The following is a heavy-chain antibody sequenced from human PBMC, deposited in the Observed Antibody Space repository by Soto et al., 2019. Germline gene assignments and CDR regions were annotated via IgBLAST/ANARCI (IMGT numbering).Heavy chain of an antibody. V-gene: IGHV3-30-3*01. CDR1: GFTFSSYA. J-gene: IGHJ6*02. CDR2: ISYDGSNK. CDR3: ARDGYCSGGSCYSVYYYYYGMDV. D-gene: IGHD2-15*01. Sequence: GGSLRLSCAASGFTFSSYAMHWVRQAPGKGLEWAAVISYDGSNKYYADSVKGRFTISRDNSKNTLYLQMNSLRAEDTAVYYCARDGYCSGGSCYSVYYYYYGMDVWGQGTTVTVSS.